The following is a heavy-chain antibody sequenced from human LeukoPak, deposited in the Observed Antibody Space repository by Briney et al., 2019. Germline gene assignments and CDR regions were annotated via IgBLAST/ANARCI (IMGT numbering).Heavy chain of an antibody. CDR2: IYYSGST. CDR1: GGSISSYY. D-gene: IGHD2/OR15-2a*01. CDR3: XXXXXXXXXGQNWFDP. J-gene: IGHJ5*02. V-gene: IGHV4-59*08. Sequence: KPSETLSLTCTVSGGSISSYYWSWIRQPPGKGLEWIGYIYYSGSTNYNPSLKSRVTISVDTSKNQFSLKLTSVTAADTALYYCXXXXXXXXXGQNWFDPWGQGSLVTVSS.